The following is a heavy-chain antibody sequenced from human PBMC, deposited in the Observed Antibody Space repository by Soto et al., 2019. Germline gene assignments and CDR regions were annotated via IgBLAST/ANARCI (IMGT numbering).Heavy chain of an antibody. Sequence: EVQLVESGGGLVQPGGSLRLSCAVSGNILDTYAMIWVRRAPGKGLEWVSGISVPGGSTYYADSVKGRFTISRDSSKNKFYLKMNGLTTEDTAVYYCARVFWGLPHFDYGGQGAPVTVSS. CDR3: ARVFWGLPHFDY. CDR2: ISVPGGST. CDR1: GNILDTYA. D-gene: IGHD3-16*01. V-gene: IGHV3-23*04. J-gene: IGHJ4*02.